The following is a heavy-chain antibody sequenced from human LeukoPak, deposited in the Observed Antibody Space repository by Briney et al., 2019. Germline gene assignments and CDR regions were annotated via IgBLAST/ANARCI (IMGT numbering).Heavy chain of an antibody. CDR1: GFTVSSNY. V-gene: IGHV3-66*01. D-gene: IGHD5-18*01. J-gene: IGHJ6*03. CDR3: AARGYSYGSVYYYYYYMDV. Sequence: PGGSLRLSCAASGFTVSSNYMSWVRQAPGKGLEWVSVIYSGGSTYYADSVKGRFTISRDNSKNTLYLQMNSLRAEDTAAYYCAARGYSYGSVYYYYYYMDVWGKGTTVTISS. CDR2: IYSGGST.